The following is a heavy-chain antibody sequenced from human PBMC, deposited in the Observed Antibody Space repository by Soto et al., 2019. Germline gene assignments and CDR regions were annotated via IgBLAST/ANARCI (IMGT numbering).Heavy chain of an antibody. CDR2: IYPSDSDT. D-gene: IGHD3-10*01. V-gene: IGHV5-51*01. J-gene: IGHJ6*02. Sequence: PGKPLKTSFKGSEYSFPTYWIGWVRQMPGRGLEWMGIIYPSDSDTRYSPSFQGQVTISADKSIRTAYLQWSSLRASDTAMYYCARHIGVRPPRMDVWGQGTTVTVSS. CDR3: ARHIGVRPPRMDV. CDR1: EYSFPTYW.